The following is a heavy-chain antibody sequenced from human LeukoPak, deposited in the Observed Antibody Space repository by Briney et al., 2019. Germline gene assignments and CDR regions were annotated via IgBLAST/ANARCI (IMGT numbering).Heavy chain of an antibody. CDR3: AREGMVRGVALD. CDR2: ISSSSSYI. V-gene: IGHV3-21*01. D-gene: IGHD3-10*01. Sequence: PGGSLRLSCAASGFTFSSYSMNWVRQAPGKGLEWVSSISSSSSYIYYADSVKGRFTISRDNAKNSLFLQMNSLRAEDTAVYYCAREGMVRGVALDWGQGTLVTVSS. J-gene: IGHJ4*02. CDR1: GFTFSSYS.